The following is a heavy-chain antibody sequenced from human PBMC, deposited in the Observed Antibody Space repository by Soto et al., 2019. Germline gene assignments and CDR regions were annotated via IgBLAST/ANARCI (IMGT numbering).Heavy chain of an antibody. J-gene: IGHJ4*02. V-gene: IGHV1-3*01. CDR1: GYTFTSYG. CDR3: AKQGIGYSYDY. D-gene: IGHD3-22*01. Sequence: EASVKVSCKASGYTFTSYGMHWVRQAPGQRLEWMGWINGGSGNTKYSQKFQGRVTFTRDTSASTAYMEVSSLRSEDTAVYYCAKQGIGYSYDYWGQGTLVTVSS. CDR2: INGGSGNT.